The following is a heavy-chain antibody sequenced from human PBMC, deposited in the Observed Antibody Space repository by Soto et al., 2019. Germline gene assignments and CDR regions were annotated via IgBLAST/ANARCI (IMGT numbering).Heavy chain of an antibody. Sequence: SETLSLTCTVSGGSISSYYWSWIRQPAGKGLEWIGRIYTSGSTNYNPSLKSRVTMSVDTSKNQFSLKLSSVTAADTAVYYCARDHGIAAAGRYFDYWGQGTLVTVSS. D-gene: IGHD6-13*01. CDR1: GGSISSYY. CDR2: IYTSGST. CDR3: ARDHGIAAAGRYFDY. V-gene: IGHV4-4*07. J-gene: IGHJ4*02.